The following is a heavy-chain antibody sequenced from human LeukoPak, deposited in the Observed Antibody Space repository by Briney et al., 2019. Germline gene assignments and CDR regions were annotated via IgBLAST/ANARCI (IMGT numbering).Heavy chain of an antibody. Sequence: GSLRLSCAASGFTFSSYSMNWVRQAPGKGLEWVSSISSSSSYIYYADSVKGRFTISRDNAKNSLYLQMNSLRAEDTAVYYCARYRGYSGSYRGPPNFDYWGQGTLVTVSS. J-gene: IGHJ4*02. CDR3: ARYRGYSGSYRGPPNFDY. CDR2: ISSSSSYI. V-gene: IGHV3-21*01. D-gene: IGHD1-26*01. CDR1: GFTFSSYS.